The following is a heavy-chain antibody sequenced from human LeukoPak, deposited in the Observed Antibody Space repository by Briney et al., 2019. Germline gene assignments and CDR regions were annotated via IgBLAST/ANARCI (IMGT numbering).Heavy chain of an antibody. CDR1: GFSFNNYW. Sequence: AGGSLRLSCAASGFSFNNYWMTWVRQAPGEGPEWLANMKQDGSGIYYAASVKGRFTISRDNAKNSLFLQMNSLRAEDTAVYYCATVRQNSYGWPFDYWGQGTLVTVSS. CDR2: MKQDGSGI. D-gene: IGHD5-18*01. CDR3: ATVRQNSYGWPFDY. J-gene: IGHJ4*02. V-gene: IGHV3-7*01.